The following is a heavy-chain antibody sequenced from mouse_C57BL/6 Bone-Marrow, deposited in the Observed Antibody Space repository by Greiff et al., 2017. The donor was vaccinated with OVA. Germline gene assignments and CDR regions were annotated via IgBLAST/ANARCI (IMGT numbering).Heavy chain of an antibody. CDR3: ARWGAQATSY. Sequence: VQVVESGAELARPGASVKLSCKASGYTFTSYGISWVKQRTGQGLEWIGEIYPRSGNTYYNEKFKGKATLTADKSSSTAYMELRSLTSEDSAVYFCARWGAQATSYWGQGTLVTVSA. V-gene: IGHV1-81*01. CDR1: GYTFTSYG. CDR2: IYPRSGNT. D-gene: IGHD3-2*02. J-gene: IGHJ3*01.